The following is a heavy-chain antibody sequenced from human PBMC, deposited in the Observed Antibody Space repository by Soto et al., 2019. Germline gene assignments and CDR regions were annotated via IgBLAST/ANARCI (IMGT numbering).Heavy chain of an antibody. V-gene: IGHV4-59*01. CDR3: ARDLWGYCGTDCYPLDV. D-gene: IGHD2-21*02. CDR2: MYNTGST. CDR1: GGTISRYY. Sequence: QVQLQESGPGLVKPSETLSLTCTVSGGTISRYYWSWIRQPPGKGLEWIGYMYNTGSTVYNPSFKSPVTISVATSNNQFSLKLNSVTAADTAVYYCARDLWGYCGTDCYPLDVWGQGTTVTVSS. J-gene: IGHJ6*02.